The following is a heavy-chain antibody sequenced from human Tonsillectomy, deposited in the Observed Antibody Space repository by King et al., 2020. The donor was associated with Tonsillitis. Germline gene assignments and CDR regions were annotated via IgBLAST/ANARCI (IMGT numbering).Heavy chain of an antibody. Sequence: VQLVQSGAEVKKPGASVKVSCKASGYTLTGYYMHWVRQAPGQGLEWMGWINPNSGGTNYAQKFQGRVTMTRDKSISTAYMELSRLRSDDTAVYYCARGGEELRWVDAFDIWGQGTMVTVSS. J-gene: IGHJ3*02. V-gene: IGHV1-2*02. CDR3: ARGGEELRWVDAFDI. CDR2: INPNSGGT. CDR1: GYTLTGYY. D-gene: IGHD4-23*01.